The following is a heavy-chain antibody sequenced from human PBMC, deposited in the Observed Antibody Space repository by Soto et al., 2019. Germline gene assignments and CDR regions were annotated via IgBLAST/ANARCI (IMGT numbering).Heavy chain of an antibody. CDR2: INVGDAGT. D-gene: IGHD2-2*01. J-gene: IGHJ4*02. Sequence: EVQLLESGGGLEQPGGSLRLSCAASGFIFTSYAMSWVRQARGKGLEWVSSINVGDAGTNYADSVMRRFTVSSDNSNNTLYLQMNFLRADDTVIYYCAKNYQFDCWGQGTLVSVSS. V-gene: IGHV3-23*01. CDR3: AKNYQFDC. CDR1: GFIFTSYA.